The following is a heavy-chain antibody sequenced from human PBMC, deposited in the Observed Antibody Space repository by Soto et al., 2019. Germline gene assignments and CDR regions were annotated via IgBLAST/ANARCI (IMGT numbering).Heavy chain of an antibody. J-gene: IGHJ6*02. Sequence: PSETLSLTCAVYGGSFSGYYWHWIRQPPGKGLEWIGEINHSGSSSYNPSLKSRVTISVETSKNQFSLKLSSVTAADTAVYYCAREWFGELLYRYGMDVWGQGTTVTVSS. CDR3: AREWFGELLYRYGMDV. CDR2: INHSGSS. D-gene: IGHD3-10*01. V-gene: IGHV4-34*01. CDR1: GGSFSGYY.